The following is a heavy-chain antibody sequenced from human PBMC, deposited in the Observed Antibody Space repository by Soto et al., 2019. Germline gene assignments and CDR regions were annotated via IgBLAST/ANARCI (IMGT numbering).Heavy chain of an antibody. Sequence: PSETLSLTCTVSGGSISSSSYYWGWIRQPPGKGLGWIGSIYYSGSTYYNPSLKSRVTISVDTSKNQSSLKLSSVTAADTAVYYCARHPRPKYSSGWFLDYWSQGTLVTVS. CDR1: GGSISSSSYY. CDR3: ARHPRPKYSSGWFLDY. CDR2: IYYSGST. V-gene: IGHV4-39*01. D-gene: IGHD6-19*01. J-gene: IGHJ4*02.